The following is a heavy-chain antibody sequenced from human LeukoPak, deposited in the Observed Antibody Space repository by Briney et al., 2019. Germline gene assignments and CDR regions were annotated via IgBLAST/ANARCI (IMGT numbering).Heavy chain of an antibody. J-gene: IGHJ4*02. CDR3: ARHVWLQPFDY. Sequence: SETLSLTCSVSGGSMNSYYWSWIRQSPGKGLEWIGYIYYSGGTNYNPSLKSRVTISVDTSKNQFSLKLSSVTAADTAVYYCARHVWLQPFDYWGQGTLVTVSS. CDR2: IYYSGGT. D-gene: IGHD3-9*01. CDR1: GGSMNSYY. V-gene: IGHV4-59*08.